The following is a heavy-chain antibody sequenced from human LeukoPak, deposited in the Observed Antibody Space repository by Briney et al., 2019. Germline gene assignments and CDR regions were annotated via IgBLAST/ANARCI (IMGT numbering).Heavy chain of an antibody. Sequence: PGGSLRLSCEASGFTFSDHYMDWVRHAPGKGLEWVGRIRNKANSYTTEYAASVKGRFTISRDDSKNSLYLQMNSLKSEDTAVYYCARVTWYLDLWGRGTLVTVSS. D-gene: IGHD2-21*02. V-gene: IGHV3-72*01. CDR1: GFTFSDHY. CDR3: ARVTWYLDL. J-gene: IGHJ2*01. CDR2: IRNKANSYTT.